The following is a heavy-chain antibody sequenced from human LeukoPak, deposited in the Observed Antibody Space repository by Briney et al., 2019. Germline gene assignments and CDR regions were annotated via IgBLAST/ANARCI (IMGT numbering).Heavy chain of an antibody. J-gene: IGHJ6*02. Sequence: GGSLRLSCAASGFTFSSYGMHWVSQAPGKGLEWVAVIWYDGSNKYYADSVKGRFTISRDNSKNTLYLQMNSLRAEDTAVYYCARGVGLYYYYYYGMDVWGQGTTVTVSS. D-gene: IGHD1-26*01. V-gene: IGHV3-33*01. CDR3: ARGVGLYYYYYYGMDV. CDR2: IWYDGSNK. CDR1: GFTFSSYG.